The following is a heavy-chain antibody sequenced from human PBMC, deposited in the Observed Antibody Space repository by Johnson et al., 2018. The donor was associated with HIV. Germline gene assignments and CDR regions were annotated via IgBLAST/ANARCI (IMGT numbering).Heavy chain of an antibody. CDR3: ARDQTGVTTI. D-gene: IGHD7-27*01. Sequence: SGGGLVQPGGSLRLSCAASGFTFSSYAMSWVRQAPGKGLEWVSAISGSGGSTYYADPVKGRFTISRDDPTNTAYPQMNSLTTEDPAVYSCARDQTGVTTIWGQGTMVTVSS. CDR2: ISGSGGST. CDR1: GFTFSSYA. J-gene: IGHJ3*02. V-gene: IGHV3-23*01.